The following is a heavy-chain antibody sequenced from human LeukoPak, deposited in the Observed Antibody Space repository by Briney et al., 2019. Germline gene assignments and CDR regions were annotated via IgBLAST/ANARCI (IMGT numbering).Heavy chain of an antibody. CDR1: GGSFSGYY. V-gene: IGHV4-34*01. Sequence: SETLSLTCAVYGGSFSGYYWSWIRQPPGKGLEWIGEINHSGSTNYNPSLKSRVTISVDTSKNQFSLKLSSVTAADTAVYYCARVGDNSGYDYWFDPWGQGTLVTVSS. CDR2: INHSGST. J-gene: IGHJ5*02. CDR3: ARVGDNSGYDYWFDP. D-gene: IGHD5-12*01.